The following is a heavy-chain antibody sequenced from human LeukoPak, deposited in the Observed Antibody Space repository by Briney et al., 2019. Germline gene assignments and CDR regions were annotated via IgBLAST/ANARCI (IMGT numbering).Heavy chain of an antibody. CDR3: ARAYSRSRFDY. J-gene: IGHJ4*02. D-gene: IGHD6-6*01. V-gene: IGHV5-10-1*01. CDR1: GYNFTNYR. Sequence: GESLRISCKGSGYNFTNYRISWVRQMPGKGLEWMGTIDPSDSYNNYSPSFQGHVTISADKSISTACLQWSSLKASDTAMYYCARAYSRSRFDYWGQGTLVTVSS. CDR2: IDPSDSYN.